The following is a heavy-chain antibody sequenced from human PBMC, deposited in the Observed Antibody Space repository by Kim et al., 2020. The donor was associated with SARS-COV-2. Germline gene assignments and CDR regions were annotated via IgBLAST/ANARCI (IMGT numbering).Heavy chain of an antibody. CDR1: GFTFSSYA. J-gene: IGHJ3*02. D-gene: IGHD5-18*01. Sequence: GGSLRLSCAASGFTFSSYAMSWVRQAPGKGLEWVSAISGSGGSTYYADSVKGRFTISRDNSKNTLYLQMNSLRAEDTAVYYCATGYSYGSSAFDIWGQGTMVTVSS. V-gene: IGHV3-23*01. CDR3: ATGYSYGSSAFDI. CDR2: ISGSGGST.